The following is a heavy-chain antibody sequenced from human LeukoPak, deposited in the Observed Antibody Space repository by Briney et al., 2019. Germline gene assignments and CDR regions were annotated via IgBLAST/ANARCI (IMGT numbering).Heavy chain of an antibody. CDR3: ARAPIVVVVAARGISIDAFDI. J-gene: IGHJ3*02. CDR1: GYTFTGYY. Sequence: GASVKVSCKASGYTFTGYYMHWVRQAPGQGLEWMGWISPNSGGTNYAQKFQGRVTMTRDTSISTAYMELSRLRSDDTAVYYCARAPIVVVVAARGISIDAFDIWGQGTMVTVSS. CDR2: ISPNSGGT. D-gene: IGHD2-15*01. V-gene: IGHV1-2*02.